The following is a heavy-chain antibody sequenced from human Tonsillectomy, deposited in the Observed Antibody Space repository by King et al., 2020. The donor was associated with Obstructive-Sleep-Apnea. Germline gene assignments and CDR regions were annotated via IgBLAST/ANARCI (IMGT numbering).Heavy chain of an antibody. J-gene: IGHJ4*02. D-gene: IGHD3-9*01. CDR3: AKALRYFDWLPYVDY. V-gene: IGHV3-9*01. CDR1: GFIFDDYA. Sequence: VQLVESGGGLVQPGRSLRLSCAASGFIFDDYAMHWVRQAPGKGLEWVSGISWNSGTIGYADSVKGRFTISRDNAKNSLYLQMNSLRAEDTALYYCAKALRYFDWLPYVDYWGQGALVTVSS. CDR2: ISWNSGTI.